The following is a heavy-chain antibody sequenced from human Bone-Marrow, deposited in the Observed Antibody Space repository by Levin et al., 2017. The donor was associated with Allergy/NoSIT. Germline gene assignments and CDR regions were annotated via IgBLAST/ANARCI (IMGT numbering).Heavy chain of an antibody. CDR2: IYYIGST. CDR3: ARGYYDGSGYRRLNP. V-gene: IGHV4-59*01. J-gene: IGHJ5*02. Sequence: GSLRLSCTVSGGSISNYYWSWIRQPPGKGLEWIAYIYYIGSTDYNPSLRSRVTISVDTSKNQFSLRLTSVTAADTAVYYCARGYYDGSGYRRLNPWGQGTLVTVSS. CDR1: GGSISNYY. D-gene: IGHD3-22*01.